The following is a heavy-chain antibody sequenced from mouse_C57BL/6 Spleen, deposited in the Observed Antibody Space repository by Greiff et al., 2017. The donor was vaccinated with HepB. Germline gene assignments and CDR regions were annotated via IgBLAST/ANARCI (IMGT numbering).Heavy chain of an antibody. CDR2: IHPNSGST. J-gene: IGHJ2*01. V-gene: IGHV1-64*01. D-gene: IGHD2-3*01. CDR1: GYTFTSYW. Sequence: QVQLQQPGAELVKPGASVKLSCKASGYTFTSYWMHWVKQRPGQGLEWIGMIHPNSGSTNYNEKFKSKATLTVDKSSSTAYMQLSSLTSEDSAVYYCARRHDGYSFFDYWGQGTTLTVSS. CDR3: ARRHDGYSFFDY.